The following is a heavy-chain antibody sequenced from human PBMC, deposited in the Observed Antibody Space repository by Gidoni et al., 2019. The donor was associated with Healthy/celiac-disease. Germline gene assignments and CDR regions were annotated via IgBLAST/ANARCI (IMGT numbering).Heavy chain of an antibody. CDR1: GGSFSGYY. V-gene: IGHV4-34*01. CDR2: INHSGST. Sequence: QVQLQQWGAGLLKPSETLSLTCAVYGGSFSGYYWSWIRQPPGKGLEWIGEINHSGSTNYNPALKSRVTISVDTSKNQFSLKLSSVTAADTAVYYCARESAPGGTMVRGGSGLDYWGQGTLVTVSS. J-gene: IGHJ4*02. CDR3: ARESAPGGTMVRGGSGLDY. D-gene: IGHD3-10*01.